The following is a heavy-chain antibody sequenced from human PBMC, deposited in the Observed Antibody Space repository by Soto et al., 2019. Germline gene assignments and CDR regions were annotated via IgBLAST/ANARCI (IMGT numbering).Heavy chain of an antibody. CDR2: INPKTGGT. CDR1: GYAVIGYY. J-gene: IGHJ5*02. D-gene: IGHD3-22*01. V-gene: IGHV1-2*02. CDR3: AKTYDGSGQPSHWFAP. Sequence: ASVKVSCKASGYAVIGYYIHWVRQAPGQGLEWMGWINPKTGGTNYAQRFQGRVTLTRDTSITTAYMDLSSLRSDDTATYYCAKTYDGSGQPSHWFAPWGQGRPLPVSS.